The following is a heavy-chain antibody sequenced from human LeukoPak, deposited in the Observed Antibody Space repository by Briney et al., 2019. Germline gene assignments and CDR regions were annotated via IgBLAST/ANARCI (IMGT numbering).Heavy chain of an antibody. CDR2: ISSSSSTI. V-gene: IGHV3-48*04. Sequence: GGSLRLSCAASGFTFRSFSMNWVRQAPGKGLEWVSYISSSSSTIYYADSVKGRFTISRDNAKKSLYLQMSSLRAEDTAVHYCACENSYSGSYYLVYWGQGTLVTVSS. D-gene: IGHD1-26*01. CDR3: ACENSYSGSYYLVY. CDR1: GFTFRSFS. J-gene: IGHJ4*02.